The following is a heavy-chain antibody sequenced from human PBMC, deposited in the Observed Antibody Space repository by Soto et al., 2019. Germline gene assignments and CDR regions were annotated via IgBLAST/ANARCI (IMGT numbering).Heavy chain of an antibody. CDR1: GVSISSGNW. V-gene: IGHV4-4*02. CDR3: ARLVYDTRLNYMYFDF. D-gene: IGHD3-10*01. J-gene: IGHJ4*02. Sequence: QVKLQESGPGLATPSGTLSLTCAVSGVSISSGNWWTWVRQSPQRGLEYIGEIFHDGTANYYPSFEKRVAISVDKSKNQFSLQLTSVTAADTAIYFCARLVYDTRLNYMYFDFWGQGTLVTVSS. CDR2: IFHDGTA.